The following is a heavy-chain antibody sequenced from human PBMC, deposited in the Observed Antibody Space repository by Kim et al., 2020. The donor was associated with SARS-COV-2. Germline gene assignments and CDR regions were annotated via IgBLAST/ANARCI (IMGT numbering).Heavy chain of an antibody. D-gene: IGHD3-16*01. CDR3: SRGRGGSFIMDS. Sequence: YYAGAIGGRFTVSRDNSKEVLYLQMTNLRVEDTALYYCSRGRGGSFIMDSWGNGTLVTVSS. J-gene: IGHJ5*01. V-gene: IGHV3-43D*03.